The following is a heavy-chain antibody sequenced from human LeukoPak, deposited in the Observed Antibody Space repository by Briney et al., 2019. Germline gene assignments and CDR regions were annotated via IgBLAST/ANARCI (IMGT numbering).Heavy chain of an antibody. CDR1: GYTFTGYY. D-gene: IGHD1-26*01. J-gene: IGHJ4*02. CDR2: INPNSGGT. Sequence: ASVKVSCKASGYTFTGYYMHWVRQAPGQGLEWMGWINPNSGGTNYAQKFQGRVTMTRDTSISTAYMELSRLRSDDTAVYYCARTTEVGATPYYFDYWGQGTLVTVSS. CDR3: ARTTEVGATPYYFDY. V-gene: IGHV1-2*02.